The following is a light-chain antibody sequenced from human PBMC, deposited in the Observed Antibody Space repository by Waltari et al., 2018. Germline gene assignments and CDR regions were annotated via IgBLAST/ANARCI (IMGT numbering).Light chain of an antibody. J-gene: IGLJ2*01. CDR3: AAWDDSLNGHVV. CDR1: SSNIGSNV. CDR2: SNN. V-gene: IGLV1-44*01. Sequence: QSVLTQPPSASGTPGQRVTISCSGSSSNIGSNVVNWYQQLPGSAPKPLIQSNNQPPPGVPDRFLGSKAGPSASRAISGLQSADEADYYCAAWDDSLNGHVVFGGGTKLTVL.